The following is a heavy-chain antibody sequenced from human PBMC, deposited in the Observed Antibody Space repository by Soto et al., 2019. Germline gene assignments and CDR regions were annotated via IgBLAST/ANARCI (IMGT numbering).Heavy chain of an antibody. D-gene: IGHD1-26*01. CDR3: ARGTYSGSYYRH. V-gene: IGHV4-34*01. J-gene: IGHJ1*01. CDR1: GDYFSGSY. Sequence: PSETLSLTCAVDGDYFSGSYWSRIRQRPGKGLERIGELTPSGRTSSRQFLKSRVTISVDTSKSELSLKLSSVTAAQTGVYYCARGTYSGSYYRHWGQGPLVTVSS. CDR2: LTPSGRT.